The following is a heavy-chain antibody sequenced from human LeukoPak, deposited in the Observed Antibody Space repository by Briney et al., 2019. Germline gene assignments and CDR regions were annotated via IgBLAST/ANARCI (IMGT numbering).Heavy chain of an antibody. V-gene: IGHV3-30*02. D-gene: IGHD6-13*01. J-gene: IGHJ6*03. CDR2: IRYDGSNK. CDR1: GFTFSSYG. CDR3: AKDLQSGGIAGTYMDV. Sequence: PGGSLRLSCAASGFTFSSYGMHWVRQAPGKGLEWVAFIRYDGSNKYYADSVKGRFTISRDNSKNTLYLQMNSLRAEDTAVYYCAKDLQSGGIAGTYMDVWGKGTTVTISS.